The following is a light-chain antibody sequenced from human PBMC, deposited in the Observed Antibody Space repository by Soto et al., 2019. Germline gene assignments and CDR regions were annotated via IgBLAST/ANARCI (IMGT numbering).Light chain of an antibody. J-gene: IGKJ1*01. CDR3: QQYGSSWT. CDR1: QSVSSTY. V-gene: IGKV3-20*01. Sequence: EIVLTQSPGTLSLSPGERATLSCRASQSVSSTYLAWYQQKPGQAPRLLIYGASSRATGIPDRFSGSGSGTDFILTISRLEPEDFAMYYCQQYGSSWTFGQGTKVEIQ. CDR2: GAS.